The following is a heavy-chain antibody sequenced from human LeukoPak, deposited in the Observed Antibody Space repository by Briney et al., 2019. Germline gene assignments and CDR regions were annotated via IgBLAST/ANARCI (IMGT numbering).Heavy chain of an antibody. CDR1: GFTFSSYG. CDR2: ISGSGGST. J-gene: IGHJ4*02. V-gene: IGHV3-23*01. Sequence: GGSLRLSCAASGFTFSSYGMSWVRQAPGKGLEWVSAISGSGGSTYYADSVKGRFTISRDNSKNTLYLQMNSLRAEDTAVYYCAKGDRTYYYGSGSYYNMWGQGTLVTVSS. CDR3: AKGDRTYYYGSGSYYNM. D-gene: IGHD3-10*01.